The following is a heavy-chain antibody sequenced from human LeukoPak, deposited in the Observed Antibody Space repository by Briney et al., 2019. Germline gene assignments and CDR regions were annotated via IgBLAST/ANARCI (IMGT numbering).Heavy chain of an antibody. CDR3: TNYDDSSDLWGY. CDR1: GFTFSNYA. D-gene: IGHD3-22*01. V-gene: IGHV3-23*01. J-gene: IGHJ4*02. CDR2: ISSSGGST. Sequence: GGSLRLSCTASGFTFSNYAMSWVRQAPGRGLEWASAISSSGGSTYYADSVRGRFTISRDNSKNALYLQMNSLKTEDTAVYYCTNYDDSSDLWGYWGQGTLVTVSS.